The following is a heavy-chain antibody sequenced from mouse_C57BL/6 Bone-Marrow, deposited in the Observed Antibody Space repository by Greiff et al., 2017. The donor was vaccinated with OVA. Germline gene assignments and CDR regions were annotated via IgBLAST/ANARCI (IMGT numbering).Heavy chain of an antibody. V-gene: IGHV15-2*01. CDR3: ARPNGTGWYFDV. CDR1: DSEVFPIAY. J-gene: IGHJ1*03. Sequence: VQLQQSGSELRSPGSSVKLSCKDFDSEVFPIAYMSWVRQKPGHGFEWIGGILPSIGRTIYGEKFEDKATLDADTLSNTDSLELNSLTPEDSAIYGCARPNGTGWYFDVWGTGTTVTGSS. CDR2: ILPSIGRT. D-gene: IGHD4-1*02.